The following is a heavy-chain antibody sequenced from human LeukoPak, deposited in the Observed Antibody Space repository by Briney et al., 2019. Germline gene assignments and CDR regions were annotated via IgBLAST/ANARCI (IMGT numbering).Heavy chain of an antibody. CDR1: GFTFSDYY. D-gene: IGHD3-10*01. CDR3: AREGYYYGSGSYYNVPGFDY. Sequence: PGGSLRLSCAASGFTFSDYYMSWIRQAPGKGLEWVSYISSSGSTIYYADSVKGRFTISRDNAKNSLYPQMNSLRAEDTAVYYCAREGYYYGSGSYYNVPGFDYWGQGTLVTVSS. CDR2: ISSSGSTI. V-gene: IGHV3-11*01. J-gene: IGHJ4*02.